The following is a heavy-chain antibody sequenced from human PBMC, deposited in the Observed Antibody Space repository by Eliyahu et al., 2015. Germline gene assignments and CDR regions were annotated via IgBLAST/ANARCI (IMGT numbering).Heavy chain of an antibody. CDR2: IYYSGST. CDR3: ASLDGSGWLYDY. D-gene: IGHD6-19*01. V-gene: IGHV4-39*01. Sequence: QLQLXXSGPGLVKPSXXLSLTXTVXGXSISSSRYYWGWIRQPPGKGLEWIGSIYYSGSTYYNPSLKSRVTISVDTSKNQFSLKLSSVTAADTAVYYCASLDGSGWLYDYWGQGTLVTVSS. CDR1: GXSISSSRYY. J-gene: IGHJ4*02.